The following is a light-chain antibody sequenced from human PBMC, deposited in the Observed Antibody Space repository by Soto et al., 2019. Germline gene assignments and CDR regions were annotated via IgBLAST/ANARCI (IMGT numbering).Light chain of an antibody. V-gene: IGKV3-15*01. CDR2: GAS. Sequence: EIILTQSPATLSVSPGERATLSRRASQSVNSNLAWYQQKPGQAPRLLIYGASTRATGIPARFSGSGSGTEFTLTISSLQSEDFVIYYCQQYNNWPPGTFGQGTKVEIK. CDR1: QSVNSN. CDR3: QQYNNWPPGT. J-gene: IGKJ1*01.